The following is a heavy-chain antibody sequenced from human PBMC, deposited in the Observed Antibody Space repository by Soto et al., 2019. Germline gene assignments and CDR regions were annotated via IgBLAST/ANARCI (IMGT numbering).Heavy chain of an antibody. J-gene: IGHJ4*02. CDR3: ARHGSGWDY. V-gene: IGHV1-3*05. D-gene: IGHD6-19*01. CDR2: INAGNGNK. CDR1: GYTFSSYA. Sequence: QVQLVQSGAEEKKPGASVKVSCKAPGYTFSSYAMHWVRQAPGQRLEWMGWINAGNGNKKYSQKFQGRVTITRDTSASTAYMELSSLRSEDTAVYYCARHGSGWDYWGQGTLVTVSS.